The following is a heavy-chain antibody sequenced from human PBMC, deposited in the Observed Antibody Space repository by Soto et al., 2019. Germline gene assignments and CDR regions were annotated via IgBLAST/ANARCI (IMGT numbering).Heavy chain of an antibody. Sequence: GGSLRLSCTASGFTFGDYAMSWFRQAPGKGLEWVGFIRSKAYGGTPEYAASVKGRFTISRDDSKSIAYLQMNSLKTEDTAVYYCTRAPRTSSTWYLGFDPWGQGTLVTVSS. CDR2: IRSKAYGGTP. CDR1: GFTFGDYA. V-gene: IGHV3-49*03. CDR3: TRAPRTSSTWYLGFDP. J-gene: IGHJ5*02. D-gene: IGHD6-13*01.